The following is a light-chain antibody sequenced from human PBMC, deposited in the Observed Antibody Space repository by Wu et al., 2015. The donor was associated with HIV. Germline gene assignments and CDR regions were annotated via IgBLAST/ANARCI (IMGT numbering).Light chain of an antibody. Sequence: EIVLTQSPATLSLSPGERATLSCRASQTVSKYLAWYQQKPGQAPRLLIYNTSNRATGIPARFSGSGSGTDFTLTISRLQPEDFAVYYCQQYGSSLTFG. CDR1: QTVSKY. CDR3: QQYGSSLT. J-gene: IGKJ4*01. V-gene: IGKV3-11*01. CDR2: NTS.